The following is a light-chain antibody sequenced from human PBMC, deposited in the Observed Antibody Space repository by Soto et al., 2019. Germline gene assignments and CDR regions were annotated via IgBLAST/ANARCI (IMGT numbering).Light chain of an antibody. V-gene: IGKV3-15*01. CDR3: QQYNDRPPIFT. CDR2: GAS. CDR1: QTIANN. J-gene: IGKJ3*01. Sequence: DIVMTQSPVSLSVSPGERVTIAYRVSQTIANNLAWYQQKPGQAPRVLVYGASTRARGIPARFSGSGSGTEFTLTISSLQSDDFAVYYCQQYNDRPPIFTFGPGTKVEIK.